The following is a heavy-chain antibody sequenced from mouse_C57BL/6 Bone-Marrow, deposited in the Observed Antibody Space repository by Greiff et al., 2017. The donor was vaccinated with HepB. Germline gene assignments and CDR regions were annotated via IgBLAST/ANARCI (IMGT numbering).Heavy chain of an antibody. D-gene: IGHD2-1*01. CDR2: IRLKSDNYAT. CDR1: GFTFSNYW. V-gene: IGHV6-3*01. CDR3: TSLYDGNYAVHWDFDV. J-gene: IGHJ1*03. Sequence: EVKLMESGGGLVQPGGSMKLSCVASGFTFSNYWMNWVRQSPEKGLEWVAQIRLKSDNYATHYAESVKGRFTISRDDSKSSVYLQMNNLRAEDTGIYYCTSLYDGNYAVHWDFDVWGTGTTVTVSS.